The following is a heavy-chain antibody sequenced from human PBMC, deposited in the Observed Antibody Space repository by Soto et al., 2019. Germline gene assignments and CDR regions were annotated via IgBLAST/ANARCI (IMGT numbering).Heavy chain of an antibody. CDR1: GYTFTSYD. CDR2: MNPHSGNT. J-gene: IGHJ3*02. D-gene: IGHD3-10*01. Sequence: QVQLVQSGAEVKKPGASVKVSCKASGYTFTSYDINWVRQATGQGLEWMGWMNPHSGNTGYAEKFQGRVTMTRNTAISTAYMELSSLRSEDTAVYYCAGARLLFEGAFDIWGQGTMVTVSS. V-gene: IGHV1-8*01. CDR3: AGARLLFEGAFDI.